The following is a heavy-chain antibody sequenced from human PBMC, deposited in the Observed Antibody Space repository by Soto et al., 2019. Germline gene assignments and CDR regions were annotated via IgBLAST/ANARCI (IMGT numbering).Heavy chain of an antibody. V-gene: IGHV3-30-3*01. CDR3: ARAYLPDWSGPYYYYGMDV. J-gene: IGHJ6*02. D-gene: IGHD3-3*01. CDR2: ISYDGSNK. Sequence: GGSLRLSCAASGFTFSSYAMHWVRQAPGKGLEWVAVISYDGSNKYYADSVKGRFTISRDNSKNTLYLQMNSLRAEDTAVYYCARAYLPDWSGPYYYYGMDVWGQGTTVTVSS. CDR1: GFTFSSYA.